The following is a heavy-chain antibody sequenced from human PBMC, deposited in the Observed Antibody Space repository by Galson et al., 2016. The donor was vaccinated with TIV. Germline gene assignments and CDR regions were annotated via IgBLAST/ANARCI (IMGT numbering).Heavy chain of an antibody. Sequence: SLRLSCAASGVIVSNNYMSWVRQAPGKGLEWISVIYTNSRTFYADSVKGRFTISRDNSENTLYLQMNSLRPEDTAMYYCARQKDYLYYFDYWGQGTLVTVSP. D-gene: IGHD4/OR15-4a*01. CDR3: ARQKDYLYYFDY. V-gene: IGHV3-53*05. J-gene: IGHJ4*02. CDR2: IYTNSRT. CDR1: GVIVSNNY.